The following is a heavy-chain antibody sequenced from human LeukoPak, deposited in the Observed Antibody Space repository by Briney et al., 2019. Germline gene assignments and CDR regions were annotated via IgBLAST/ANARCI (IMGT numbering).Heavy chain of an antibody. Sequence: PSETLSLTCAVYGGSFSGYYWSWIRQPPGKGLEWIGEINHSGSTNYNPSLKSRVTISVDTSKNQFSLKLSSVTAADTAVYYCARRGGIGTYYYDSSGYGFRSWGQGTLVIVSS. V-gene: IGHV4-34*01. D-gene: IGHD3-22*01. CDR2: INHSGST. CDR1: GGSFSGYY. CDR3: ARRGGIGTYYYDSSGYGFRS. J-gene: IGHJ5*02.